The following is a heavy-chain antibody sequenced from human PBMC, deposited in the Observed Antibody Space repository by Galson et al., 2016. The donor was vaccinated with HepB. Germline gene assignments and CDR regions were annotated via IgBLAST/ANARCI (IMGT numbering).Heavy chain of an antibody. CDR1: GYSFTSYW. V-gene: IGHV5-51*01. CDR3: ARQEGEGLLQLTSRNGMDV. CDR2: IYPGDSDT. D-gene: IGHD3-3*01. J-gene: IGHJ6*04. Sequence: QSGAEVKKPGESLQISCKGSGYSFTSYWIGWVRQMPGKGLEWMGIIYPGDSDTRYSPSFHGQVTIPADKSSSTAYLQWSSLKASDTAMYYWARQEGEGLLQLTSRNGMDVWGKGTTVTVSS.